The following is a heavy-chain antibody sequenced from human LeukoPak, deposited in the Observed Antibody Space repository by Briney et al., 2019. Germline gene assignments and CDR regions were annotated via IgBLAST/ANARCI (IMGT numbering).Heavy chain of an antibody. CDR2: IKSKTDGGTT. J-gene: IGHJ4*02. V-gene: IGHV3-15*01. CDR3: TTDRFWYMVATYYPLPL. Sequence: PGGSLRLSCAASGYTFSSYGMDWVRQAPGKGLEWVGRIKSKTDGGTTDYAAPVKGRFTISRDDSKNTLYLQMNSLKTEDTAVYYCTTDRFWYMVATYYPLPLWGQGTLVTVSS. D-gene: IGHD5-12*01. CDR1: GYTFSSYG.